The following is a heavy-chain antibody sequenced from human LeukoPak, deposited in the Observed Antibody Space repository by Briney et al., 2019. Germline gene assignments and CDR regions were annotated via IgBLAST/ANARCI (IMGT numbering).Heavy chain of an antibody. V-gene: IGHV4-34*01. D-gene: IGHD3-9*01. CDR3: ARGNILTGYCFDF. CDR2: IHYTGAT. CDR1: GGSITGYY. Sequence: SGTLSLTCAVYGGSITGYYWSWIRQTPGRGLEWVGEIHYTGATSYNPSLKSRATISTDTSKNQISLRLSSVTAADTAVYYCARGNILTGYCFDFWGQGALVTVSS. J-gene: IGHJ4*02.